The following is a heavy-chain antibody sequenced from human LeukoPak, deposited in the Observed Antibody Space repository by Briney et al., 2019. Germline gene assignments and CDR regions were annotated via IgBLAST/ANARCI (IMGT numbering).Heavy chain of an antibody. CDR3: AKPVDIVMSNWFDP. Sequence: GGSLRLSCAASGFTSTTYWMHWVRQAPGKGLVWVSRINTDGSSASYADSVKGRFTISRDTAKNTLYLQMNSLRAEDTAVYYCAKPVDIVMSNWFDPWGQGTLVTVSS. J-gene: IGHJ5*02. V-gene: IGHV3-74*01. CDR2: INTDGSSA. D-gene: IGHD5-12*01. CDR1: GFTSTTYW.